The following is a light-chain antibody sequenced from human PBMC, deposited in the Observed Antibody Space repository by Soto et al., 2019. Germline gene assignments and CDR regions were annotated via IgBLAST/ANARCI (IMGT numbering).Light chain of an antibody. CDR2: GAS. J-gene: IGKJ1*01. CDR3: QQHNNWPPWT. V-gene: IGKV3-15*01. Sequence: EIVLTQSPGTPSLSPGERATLSCRASQSVSTNLAWYQQKAGQAPRLLIYGASTRATGIPARFSGSGYGREFILTISSLQAEDVAVYHCQQHNNWPPWTFGQGTKVDI. CDR1: QSVSTN.